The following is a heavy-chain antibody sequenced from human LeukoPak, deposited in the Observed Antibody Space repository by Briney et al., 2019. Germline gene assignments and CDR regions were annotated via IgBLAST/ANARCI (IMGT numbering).Heavy chain of an antibody. V-gene: IGHV3-23*01. CDR3: ARLSSFAFDI. CDR2: ISGSGGST. D-gene: IGHD3-16*02. Sequence: GGSLRLSCAAPGFTLSSYAMSWVRQAPGKGLEWVSAISGSGGSTYYADSVKGRFTISRDNSKNTLYLQMNSLRAEDTAVYYCARLSSFAFDIWGQGTMVTVSS. J-gene: IGHJ3*02. CDR1: GFTLSSYA.